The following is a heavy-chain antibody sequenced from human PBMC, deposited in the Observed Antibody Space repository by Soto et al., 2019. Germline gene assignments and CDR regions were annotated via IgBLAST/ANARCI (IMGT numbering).Heavy chain of an antibody. Sequence: QVQLVQSGAEVKKPGSSVKVSCKASGGTFSSYTISWVRQAPGQGLERMGRIIPILGIANYAQKFQGRVTITADKSTSTAYMELSSLRSEDTAVYYCARVITVATIQGRGAFDIWGQGTMVTVSS. J-gene: IGHJ3*02. CDR3: ARVITVATIQGRGAFDI. CDR1: GGTFSSYT. V-gene: IGHV1-69*02. D-gene: IGHD5-12*01. CDR2: IIPILGIA.